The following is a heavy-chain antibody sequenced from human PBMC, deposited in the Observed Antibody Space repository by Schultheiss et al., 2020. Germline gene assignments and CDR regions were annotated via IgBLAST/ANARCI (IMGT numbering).Heavy chain of an antibody. Sequence: SQTLSLTCSISGPSIRTFYWSWIRHPPGRGLEWLGYFYFTATATYNPSLKSRVTISGDTSNKVISLKLSSVTAADTAVYYCATGIAAAGKRPDYWGQGTLVTVSS. V-gene: IGHV4-59*12. CDR1: GPSIRTFY. CDR3: ATGIAAAGKRPDY. D-gene: IGHD6-13*01. CDR2: FYFTATA. J-gene: IGHJ4*02.